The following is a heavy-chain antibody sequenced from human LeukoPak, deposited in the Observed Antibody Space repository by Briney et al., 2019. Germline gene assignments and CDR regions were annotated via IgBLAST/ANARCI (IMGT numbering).Heavy chain of an antibody. D-gene: IGHD3-3*01. CDR1: GFTFSDYY. Sequence: GGSLRLSCAASGFTFSDYYMSWIRQAPGKGLEWVSYISSSGSTIYYADSVKGRFTISRDNAKNSLCLQMNSLRAEDTAVYYCARAPRGYDFWSGYYKNYYYYGMDVWGQGTTVTVSS. CDR2: ISSSGSTI. V-gene: IGHV3-11*01. CDR3: ARAPRGYDFWSGYYKNYYYYGMDV. J-gene: IGHJ6*02.